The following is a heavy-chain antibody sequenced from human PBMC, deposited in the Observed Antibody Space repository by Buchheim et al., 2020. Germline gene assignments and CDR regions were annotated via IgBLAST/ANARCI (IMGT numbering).Heavy chain of an antibody. D-gene: IGHD3-10*01. CDR2: ISYDGSNK. V-gene: IGHV3-30*18. Sequence: QVQLVESGGGVVQPGRSLRLSCAASGFNFSSYGMHWVRQATGKGLEWVAVISYDGSNKYYADSVKGRFTISRDNSKTTMYLQMNSLKAEDTAVYYCAKATTTMALNPDYWGQGTL. J-gene: IGHJ4*02. CDR3: AKATTTMALNPDY. CDR1: GFNFSSYG.